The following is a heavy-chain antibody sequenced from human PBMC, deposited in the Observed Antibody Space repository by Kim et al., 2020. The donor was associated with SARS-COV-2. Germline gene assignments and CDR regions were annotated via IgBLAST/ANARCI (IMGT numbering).Heavy chain of an antibody. V-gene: IGHV3-30-3*01. J-gene: IGHJ6*02. CDR3: ARDLYDSSGYSYGMDV. D-gene: IGHD3-22*01. CDR2: ISYDGSNK. Sequence: GGSLRLSCAASGFTFSSYAMHWVRQAPSKGLEWVAVISYDGSNKYYADSVKGRFTISRDNSKNTLYLQMNSLRAEDTAVYYCARDLYDSSGYSYGMDVWGQGTTVTVSS. CDR1: GFTFSSYA.